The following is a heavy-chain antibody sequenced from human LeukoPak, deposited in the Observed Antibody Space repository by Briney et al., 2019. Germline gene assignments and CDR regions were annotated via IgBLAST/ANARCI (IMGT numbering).Heavy chain of an antibody. J-gene: IGHJ6*02. CDR1: GFTFSSYW. CDR3: ASSSPAAISDGMDV. V-gene: IGHV3-74*01. D-gene: IGHD2-2*01. CDR2: INSDGSST. Sequence: GGSLRLSCAASGFTFSSYWMHWVRQAPGKGLVLVSRINSDGSSTSYADSVKGRFTISRDNAKNTLYLQMNSLRAEDTAVYYCASSSPAAISDGMDVWGQGTTVTVSS.